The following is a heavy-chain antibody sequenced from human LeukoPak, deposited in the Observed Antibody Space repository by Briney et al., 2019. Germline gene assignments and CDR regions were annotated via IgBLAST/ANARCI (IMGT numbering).Heavy chain of an antibody. D-gene: IGHD6-13*01. CDR3: ARARQQLVRRAFDI. CDR1: GGSFSGYY. V-gene: IGHV4-34*01. Sequence: PSETLSLTCAVYGGSFSGYYWSWIRQPPGKGLEWIGEINHSGSTNYNPSLKSRVTISVDTSKNQFSLKLSSVTAADTAVYYCARARQQLVRRAFDIWGQGTMVTVSS. CDR2: INHSGST. J-gene: IGHJ3*02.